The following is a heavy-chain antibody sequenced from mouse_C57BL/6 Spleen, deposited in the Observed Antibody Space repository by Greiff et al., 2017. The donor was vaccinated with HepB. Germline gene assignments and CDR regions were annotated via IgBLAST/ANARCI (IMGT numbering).Heavy chain of an antibody. CDR2: ISDGGSYT. CDR3: ASSREYFDV. V-gene: IGHV5-4*01. J-gene: IGHJ1*03. CDR1: GFTFSSYA. Sequence: DVQLVESGGGLVKPGGSLKLSCAASGFTFSSYAMSWVRQTPEKRLEWVATISDGGSYTYYPDNVKGRFTISRDNAKNNLYLQMSHLKSEDTAMYYCASSREYFDVWGTGTTVTVSS.